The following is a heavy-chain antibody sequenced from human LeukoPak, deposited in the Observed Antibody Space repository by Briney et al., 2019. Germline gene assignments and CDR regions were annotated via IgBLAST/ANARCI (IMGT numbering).Heavy chain of an antibody. Sequence: GASLKISCKGSGYSFTSYWIGWVRQLPGKGLEWMGIIYPGDSDTRYSPSFQGQVTISADKSISTAYLQWSSLKASDTAMYYCARFECSSTSCPAAYWGQGTLVTVSS. D-gene: IGHD2-2*01. CDR2: IYPGDSDT. V-gene: IGHV5-51*01. CDR3: ARFECSSTSCPAAY. CDR1: GYSFTSYW. J-gene: IGHJ4*02.